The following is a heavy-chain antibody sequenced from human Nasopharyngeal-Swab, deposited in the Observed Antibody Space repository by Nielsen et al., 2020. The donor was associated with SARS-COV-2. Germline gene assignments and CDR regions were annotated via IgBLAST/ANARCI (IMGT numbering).Heavy chain of an antibody. Sequence: GKSLKISCAASGFTFSSYAMHWVRQAPGKGLEWVAVISYDGSNKYYADSVKGRFTISRDNSKNTLYLQMNSLRAEDTAVYYCARVLGDYGDSWGQGTLVTVSS. J-gene: IGHJ4*02. CDR1: GFTFSSYA. CDR2: ISYDGSNK. D-gene: IGHD1-26*01. CDR3: ARVLGDYGDS. V-gene: IGHV3-30-3*01.